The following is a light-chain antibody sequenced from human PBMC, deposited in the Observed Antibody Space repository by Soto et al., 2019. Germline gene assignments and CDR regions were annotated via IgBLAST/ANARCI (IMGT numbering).Light chain of an antibody. CDR1: QSIGSL. V-gene: IGKV3-15*01. CDR2: RTS. CDR3: QQYNNWAIT. J-gene: IGKJ4*01. Sequence: EVVMTQSPATLSVSPGEGATLSCRASQSIGSLLAWYQQRPGQAPRLLIYRTSTRATGIPARFSGSGSGTEFPLTIHGLQTEDLAVFSCQQYNNWAITFGGRTMVEIK.